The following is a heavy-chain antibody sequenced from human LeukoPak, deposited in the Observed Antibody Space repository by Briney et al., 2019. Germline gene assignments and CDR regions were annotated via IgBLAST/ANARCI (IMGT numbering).Heavy chain of an antibody. D-gene: IGHD3-10*01. CDR3: AKSSRKLTYYYGSGSFNWFDP. J-gene: IGHJ5*02. V-gene: IGHV3-23*01. Sequence: GGSLRPSCAASGFTFSSYAMSWVRQAPGKGLEWVSAISGSGGSTYYADSVKGRFTISRDNSKNTLYLQMNSLRAEDTAVYYCAKSSRKLTYYYGSGSFNWFDPWGQGTLVTVSS. CDR2: ISGSGGST. CDR1: GFTFSSYA.